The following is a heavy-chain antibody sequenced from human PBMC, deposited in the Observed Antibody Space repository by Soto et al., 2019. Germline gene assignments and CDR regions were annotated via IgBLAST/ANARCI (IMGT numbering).Heavy chain of an antibody. CDR3: ERALKPALYGMDV. J-gene: IGHJ6*02. Sequence: GGSLRLSCAASGFTLSTYWMHWVRQAPGKGLVWVSRINSEGSSTSYADSVKGRFTISRDNAKNTLYLQMNSLRAEDTDVYYWERALKPALYGMDVWGQGTTVTVPS. CDR2: INSEGSST. D-gene: IGHD3-9*01. CDR1: GFTLSTYW. V-gene: IGHV3-74*01.